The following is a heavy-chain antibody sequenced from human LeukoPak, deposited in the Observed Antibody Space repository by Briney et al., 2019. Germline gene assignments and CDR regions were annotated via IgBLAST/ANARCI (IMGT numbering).Heavy chain of an antibody. J-gene: IGHJ4*02. V-gene: IGHV4-34*01. Sequence: SSETLSLTCAVYGGSFSVYYWSWIRQPPGKGLEWIGEINHSGSTNYNPSLKSRVTISVDTSKNQFSLKLSSVTAADTAVYYCARGRAFPSGIAAAGKGDYWGQGTLVTVSS. CDR3: ARGRAFPSGIAAAGKGDY. CDR1: GGSFSVYY. CDR2: INHSGST. D-gene: IGHD6-13*01.